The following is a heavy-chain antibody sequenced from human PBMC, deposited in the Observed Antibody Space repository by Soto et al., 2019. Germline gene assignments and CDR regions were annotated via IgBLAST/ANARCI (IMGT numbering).Heavy chain of an antibody. CDR2: IYPGDSDP. J-gene: IGHJ4*02. CDR3: ARRGGWEYYFDY. Sequence: GEALKISCDGSGYSFNSYWIGWGRQMPGKGLEWMGLIYPGDSDPRYSPSFQGKVTNSADKTISTAYLQWSSLKASDTAMYYCARRGGWEYYFDYWGQGTLVTVSS. V-gene: IGHV5-51*01. CDR1: GYSFNSYW. D-gene: IGHD1-26*01.